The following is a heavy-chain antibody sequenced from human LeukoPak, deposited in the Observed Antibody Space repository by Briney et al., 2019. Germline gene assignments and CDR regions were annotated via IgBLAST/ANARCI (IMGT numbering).Heavy chain of an antibody. CDR1: GFTFSSYG. Sequence: GGSLRLSCAASGFTFSSYGMHWVRQAPGKGLEWVAVISYDGSNKYYADSVKGRFTISRDNSKNTLYLQMNSLRAEDTAVYYCAKGVASYYDILTGYYPWGYYYYYGMDVWGQGTTVTVSS. J-gene: IGHJ6*02. V-gene: IGHV3-30*18. CDR2: ISYDGSNK. CDR3: AKGVASYYDILTGYYPWGYYYYYGMDV. D-gene: IGHD3-9*01.